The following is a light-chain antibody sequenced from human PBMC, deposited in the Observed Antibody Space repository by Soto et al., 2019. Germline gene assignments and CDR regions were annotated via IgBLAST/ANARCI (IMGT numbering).Light chain of an antibody. CDR2: GAS. V-gene: IGKV3-20*01. CDR1: QRLSSNY. Sequence: EIVLTQSPGTLSLSPGERATLSCRASQRLSSNYLAWFQQKPGQAPRLLIYGASSRATGIPDRFSGSGSGTDFTLTISRLEPEDFAVYYCQQYGSSQWTFGQGTKVDIK. CDR3: QQYGSSQWT. J-gene: IGKJ1*01.